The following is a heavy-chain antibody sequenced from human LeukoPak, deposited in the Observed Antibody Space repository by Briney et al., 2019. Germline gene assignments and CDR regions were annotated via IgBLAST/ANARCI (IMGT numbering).Heavy chain of an antibody. CDR3: AREGAPPGRMATIDY. CDR1: GFTFSSYS. D-gene: IGHD5-24*01. Sequence: GRSLRLSCAASGFTFSSYSMNWVRQAPGKGLEWVSSISSSSSYIYYADSVKGRFTISRDNAKNSLYLQMNSLRAEDTAVYYCAREGAPPGRMATIDYWGQGTLVTVSS. CDR2: ISSSSSYI. V-gene: IGHV3-21*01. J-gene: IGHJ4*02.